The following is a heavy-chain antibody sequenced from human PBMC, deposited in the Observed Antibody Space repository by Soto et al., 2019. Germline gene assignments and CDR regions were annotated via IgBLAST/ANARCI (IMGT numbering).Heavy chain of an antibody. V-gene: IGHV3-73*01. D-gene: IGHD2-15*01. CDR2: IRSSANSYAT. J-gene: IGHJ4*02. Sequence: EVQLVESGGGLVQPGGSLKLSCAASEFTFSGSAIHWVRQASGKGLEWVGRIRSSANSYATSYAASVKGRFTISRDDSKNTAFLQMNSLKSEDTALYYCTTRGYCRGGSCERLDYWGQGTLVTVSS. CDR1: EFTFSGSA. CDR3: TTRGYCRGGSCERLDY.